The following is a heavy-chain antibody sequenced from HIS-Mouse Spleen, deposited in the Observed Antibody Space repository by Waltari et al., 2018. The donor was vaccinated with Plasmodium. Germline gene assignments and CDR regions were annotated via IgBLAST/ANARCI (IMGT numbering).Heavy chain of an antibody. D-gene: IGHD5-12*01. J-gene: IGHJ3*02. CDR2: ISYDGSNK. CDR3: AKGSFIGSGYDPWAFDI. V-gene: IGHV3-30*18. CDR1: GFTFSSYG. Sequence: QVQLVESGGGVVQPGRSLRLPCAASGFTFSSYGMHWVRQAPGKGLEWVAVISYDGSNKYYADSVKGRFTISRDNSKNTLYLQMNSLRAEDTAVYYCAKGSFIGSGYDPWAFDIWGQGTMVTVSS.